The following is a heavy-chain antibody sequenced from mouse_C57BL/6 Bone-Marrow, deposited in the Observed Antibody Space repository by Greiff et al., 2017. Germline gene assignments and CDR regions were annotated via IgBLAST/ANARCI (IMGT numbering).Heavy chain of an antibody. Sequence: VQLQQSGPGLVQPSQSLSITCTVSGFSLTSYGVHWVRQSPGQGLEWLGVIWSGGSTDYNAAFISRLSISKDNSKSQVFFKMNSLQADDTAIYYCARKGYGSSCWYFDVWGTGTTVTVSS. J-gene: IGHJ1*03. CDR3: ARKGYGSSCWYFDV. CDR2: IWSGGST. V-gene: IGHV2-2*01. D-gene: IGHD1-1*01. CDR1: GFSLTSYG.